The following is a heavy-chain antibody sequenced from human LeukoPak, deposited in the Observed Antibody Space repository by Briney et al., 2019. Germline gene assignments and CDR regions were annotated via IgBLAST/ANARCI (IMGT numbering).Heavy chain of an antibody. D-gene: IGHD2-2*01. Sequence: GGSLRLSCAASGFTFSSYAMSWVRQAPGKGLEWVSAISGSGGSTYYADSVKGRFTISRDNSKNTLYLQMNSLRAEDTAVYYCAKDVCSSTSCYLFDYWGQGTLITVSS. V-gene: IGHV3-23*01. CDR3: AKDVCSSTSCYLFDY. CDR1: GFTFSSYA. CDR2: ISGSGGST. J-gene: IGHJ4*02.